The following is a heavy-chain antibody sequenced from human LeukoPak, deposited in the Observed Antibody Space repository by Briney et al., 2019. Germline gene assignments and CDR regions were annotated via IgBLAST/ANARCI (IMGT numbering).Heavy chain of an antibody. CDR1: GFTFKDFW. Sequence: GGSLRLSCAGSGFTFKDFWMSWVRQAPGKGLEWVAVIWYDGSNKYYADSVKGRFTISRDNSKNTLYLQMNSLRAEDTAVYYCARDLGFDYWGQGTLVTVSS. V-gene: IGHV3-33*08. CDR2: IWYDGSNK. J-gene: IGHJ4*02. CDR3: ARDLGFDY.